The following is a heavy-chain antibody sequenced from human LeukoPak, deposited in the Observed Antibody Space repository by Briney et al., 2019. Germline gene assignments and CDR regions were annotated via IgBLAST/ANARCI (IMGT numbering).Heavy chain of an antibody. V-gene: IGHV1-2*02. CDR2: IHPNSGGT. J-gene: IGHJ4*02. CDR3: ASGYYDSSGYYSLNY. Sequence: GASVKVSCKASGYTFTGHYIHWVRQAPGQGLEWMGWIHPNSGGTNYAQKFQGRVAMTRDTSISTAYMELSRLRSDDAAVYYCASGYYDSSGYYSLNYWGQGTLVTVSS. CDR1: GYTFTGHY. D-gene: IGHD3-22*01.